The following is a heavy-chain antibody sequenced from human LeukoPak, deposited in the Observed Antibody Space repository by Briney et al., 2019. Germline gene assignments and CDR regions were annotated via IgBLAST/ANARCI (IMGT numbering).Heavy chain of an antibody. Sequence: GGSLRLSCAASGFTFDDYAMHWVRQAPGKGLEWVSGISWNSGSIGYADSVKGRFTISRDNAKNSLYLQMNSLRAEDTAVYYCARESGSDIVVVVGSTTPDYYYGMDVWGQGTTVTVSS. CDR1: GFTFDDYA. V-gene: IGHV3-9*01. CDR2: ISWNSGSI. J-gene: IGHJ6*02. D-gene: IGHD2-15*01. CDR3: ARESGSDIVVVVGSTTPDYYYGMDV.